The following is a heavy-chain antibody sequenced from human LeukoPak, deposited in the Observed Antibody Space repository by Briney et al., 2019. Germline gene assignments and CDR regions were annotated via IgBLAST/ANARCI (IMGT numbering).Heavy chain of an antibody. D-gene: IGHD6-19*01. CDR3: ARDNSGWYLAY. J-gene: IGHJ4*02. V-gene: IGHV1-46*01. CDR2: ISPTGSST. CDR1: GYIFTNYY. Sequence: ASVKVSCKASGYIFTNYYMHWVRQAPGQGLEWLGLISPTGSSTNYAQKFRGRVTMTRDTSTTTVYMELSSLRSEDTAVYYCARDNSGWYLAYWGQGTLVTVSS.